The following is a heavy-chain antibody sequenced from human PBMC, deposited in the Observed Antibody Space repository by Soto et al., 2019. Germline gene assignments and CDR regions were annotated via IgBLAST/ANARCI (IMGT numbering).Heavy chain of an antibody. CDR2: ISSSSSYI. Sequence: GGSLRLSCAASGFTFSSYSMNWVRHAPGKGLEWVSSISSSSSYIYYADSVKGRFTISRDNAKNSLYLQMNSLRAEDTAVYYCARDRPHPNDFWSGWYFDYWGQGTLVTVSS. CDR1: GFTFSSYS. J-gene: IGHJ4*02. CDR3: ARDRPHPNDFWSGWYFDY. V-gene: IGHV3-21*04. D-gene: IGHD3-3*01.